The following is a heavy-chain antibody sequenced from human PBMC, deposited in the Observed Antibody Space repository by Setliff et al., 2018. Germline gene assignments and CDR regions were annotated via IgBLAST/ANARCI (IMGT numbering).Heavy chain of an antibody. J-gene: IGHJ6*02. D-gene: IGHD6-19*01. Sequence: LRLSCAASGFTFSSYSMNWVRQAPGKGLEWVSYISSSSSTIYYADSVKGRFTISRDNAKNSLYLQMNSLRAEDTAVYYCARAYSSGWPVYYYYYYGMDVWGQGTTVTVSS. V-gene: IGHV3-48*04. CDR1: GFTFSSYS. CDR2: ISSSSSTI. CDR3: ARAYSSGWPVYYYYYYGMDV.